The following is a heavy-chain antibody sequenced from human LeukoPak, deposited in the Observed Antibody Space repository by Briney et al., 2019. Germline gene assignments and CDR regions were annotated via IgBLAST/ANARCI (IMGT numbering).Heavy chain of an antibody. CDR3: ARDPGSGYSEGWFDP. D-gene: IGHD3-10*01. CDR1: GFSVSGNY. Sequence: GGSLRLSCAASGFSVSGNYMSWLRQAPGKGLEWLSVIYSDGTTYYADSVKGRFTISRDNSKNTLFLQMNNLRVDDSAVYCWARDPGSGYSEGWFDPWGQGIRVTVSS. J-gene: IGHJ5*02. CDR2: IYSDGTT. V-gene: IGHV3-53*01.